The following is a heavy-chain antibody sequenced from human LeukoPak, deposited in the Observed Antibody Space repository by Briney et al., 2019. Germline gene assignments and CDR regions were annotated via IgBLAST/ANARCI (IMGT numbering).Heavy chain of an antibody. CDR1: GVSVSSNTAA. D-gene: IGHD5-12*01. Sequence: SQTLSLTCAISGVSVSSNTAAWNWIRQSPSRGLEWLGRTYYRSKWYDDYAVSVKSRITISPDTSNNQVSLQLNSLTPEDTSVYYCATEVEEGLRFSYFDFWGQGTLVTVSS. CDR3: ATEVEEGLRFSYFDF. V-gene: IGHV6-1*01. J-gene: IGHJ4*02. CDR2: TYYRSKWYD.